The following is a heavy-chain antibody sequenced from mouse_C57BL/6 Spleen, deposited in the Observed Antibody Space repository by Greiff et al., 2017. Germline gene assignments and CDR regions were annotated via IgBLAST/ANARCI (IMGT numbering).Heavy chain of an antibody. J-gene: IGHJ2*01. Sequence: VQLQQSGPGLVKPSQSLSLTCSVTGYSITSGYYWNWIRQFPGNKLEWMGYISYDGSNNYNPSLKNRISITRDTSKNQFFLKLNSLTTEDTATYYCARDADFPFDYWGQGTTLTVSS. CDR3: ARDADFPFDY. CDR1: GYSITSGYY. V-gene: IGHV3-6*01. CDR2: ISYDGSN.